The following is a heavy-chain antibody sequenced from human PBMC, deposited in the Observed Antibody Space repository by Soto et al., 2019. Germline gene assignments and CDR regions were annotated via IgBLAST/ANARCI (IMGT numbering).Heavy chain of an antibody. V-gene: IGHV4-31*03. CDR3: ARARPYDLPAVGQRSYYFSY. J-gene: IGHJ4*02. Sequence: PSETLSLTCTVSGGSISSGGYYWSWIRQHPGKGLEWIGYIYYSGSTYYNPSLKSRVTISVDTSKNQFSLKLSSVTAADTAVYYCARARPYDLPAVGQRSYYFSYWGQGTLVTVSS. CDR1: GGSISSGGYY. CDR2: IYYSGST. D-gene: IGHD3-3*01.